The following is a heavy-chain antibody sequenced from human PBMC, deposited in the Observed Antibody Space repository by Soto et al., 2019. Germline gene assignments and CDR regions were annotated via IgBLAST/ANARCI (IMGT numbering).Heavy chain of an antibody. CDR3: ARETGIYFDY. CDR2: INTDGSST. Sequence: GESLKISCAASGFTFSSYWMYWVRQAPGKGLVWVSRINTDGSSTAYADSVKGRFTISRDNAKNTLYLQMNSLRAEDTAVYYCARETGIYFDYWGQGTLVTVSS. V-gene: IGHV3-74*01. CDR1: GFTFSSYW. J-gene: IGHJ4*02. D-gene: IGHD3-10*01.